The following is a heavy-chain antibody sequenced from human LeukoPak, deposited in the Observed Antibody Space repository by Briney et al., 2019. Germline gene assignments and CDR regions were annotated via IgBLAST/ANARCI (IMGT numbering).Heavy chain of an antibody. CDR3: ASSPQLDYFDY. CDR1: GCSISSYY. J-gene: IGHJ4*02. V-gene: IGHV4-59*01. D-gene: IGHD6-13*01. CDR2: IYYSGST. Sequence: PSETLSLTCTVSGCSISSYYWRWIRQPPGKGLEWIGYIYYSGSTNYNPSLKSRVTISVDTPKNQFSLKLSSVTAADTAVYYCASSPQLDYFDYWGQGTLVTVSS.